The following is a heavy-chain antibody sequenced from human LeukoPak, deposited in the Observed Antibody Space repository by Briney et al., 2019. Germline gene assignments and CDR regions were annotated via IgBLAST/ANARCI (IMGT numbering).Heavy chain of an antibody. CDR1: GFTFSSYW. CDR3: ARGLLMVPSLDY. Sequence: GGSLRLSCAASGFTFSSYWMSWVRQAPGKGLEWVANIKQDGREKYYVDSVKGRFTISRDNAKSSLYLQMNSLRAEDTAVYYCARGLLMVPSLDYWGQGTLVTVSS. J-gene: IGHJ4*02. D-gene: IGHD2-8*01. CDR2: IKQDGREK. V-gene: IGHV3-7*03.